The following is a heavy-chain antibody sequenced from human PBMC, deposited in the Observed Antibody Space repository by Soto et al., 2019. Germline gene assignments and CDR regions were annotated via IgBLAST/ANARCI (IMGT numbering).Heavy chain of an antibody. Sequence: QVQLVQSGAEVKKPGSSVKVSCKASGGTFSSYTISWVRQAPGQGLEWMGRIIPILGIANYAQEFQGRVTITADKSTSXAXMXLSSLRSEDTAVYYCAREERDLGYCSGGSCYSAFDYWGQGTLVTVSS. V-gene: IGHV1-69*08. J-gene: IGHJ4*02. D-gene: IGHD2-15*01. CDR2: IIPILGIA. CDR1: GGTFSSYT. CDR3: AREERDLGYCSGGSCYSAFDY.